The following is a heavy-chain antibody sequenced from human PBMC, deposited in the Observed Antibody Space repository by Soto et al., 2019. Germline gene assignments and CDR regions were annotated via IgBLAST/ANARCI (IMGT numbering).Heavy chain of an antibody. J-gene: IGHJ1*01. V-gene: IGHV4-30-2*01. D-gene: IGHD3-10*01. Sequence: SETLSLTCAVSGDSISSGGYSWSWIRQPPGKGLEWIGHIYHSGSTHYNPSLKSRVTISVDRSKNQFSLNLNSVTAADTAFYYCGRVRRKVVHYWGQGILVTVSS. CDR1: GDSISSGGYS. CDR2: IYHSGST. CDR3: GRVRRKVVHY.